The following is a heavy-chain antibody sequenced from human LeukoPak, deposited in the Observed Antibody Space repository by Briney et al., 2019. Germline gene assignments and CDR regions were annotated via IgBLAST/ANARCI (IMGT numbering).Heavy chain of an antibody. Sequence: GGSLRLSCAASGFTFSAYGMSWVRQAPGKGLEWVSHISDTVRDTWYANSVKGRFIISRGNSRDTVYLQMSSLRPEDTALYFCAKDNYGGIFASWGQGTLVTVSS. D-gene: IGHD4-17*01. V-gene: IGHV3-23*01. J-gene: IGHJ4*02. CDR2: ISDTVRDT. CDR3: AKDNYGGIFAS. CDR1: GFTFSAYG.